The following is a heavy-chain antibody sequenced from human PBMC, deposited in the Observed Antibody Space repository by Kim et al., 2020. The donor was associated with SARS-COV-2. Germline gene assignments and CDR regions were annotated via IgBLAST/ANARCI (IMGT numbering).Heavy chain of an antibody. J-gene: IGHJ4*02. D-gene: IGHD3-3*01. CDR1: GFTVSNSY. CDR3: ARGARFSAIVDF. CDR2: IYDDGTT. V-gene: IGHV3-53*01. Sequence: GGSLRLSCAASGFTVSNSYMTWIRQAPGKGLEWVSVIYDDGTTYYAASVKGRFTISRDSPKNTLYLQMNSLSVEDTAMYYCARGARFSAIVDFWGQGTL.